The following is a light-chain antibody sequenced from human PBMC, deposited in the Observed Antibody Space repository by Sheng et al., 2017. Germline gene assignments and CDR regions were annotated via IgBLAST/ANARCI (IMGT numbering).Light chain of an antibody. CDR1: QSVSSH. Sequence: EIVMTQSPTTLSASPGDRATISCRASQSVSSHLAWYQQKLGQAPRLLIYGSSTRATGVPVRFSGSGSGTEFSLTISSLQSEDFAVYYCQQYYDWPPYTFGQGTKV. J-gene: IGKJ2*01. CDR3: QQYYDWPPYT. CDR2: GSS. V-gene: IGKV3-15*01.